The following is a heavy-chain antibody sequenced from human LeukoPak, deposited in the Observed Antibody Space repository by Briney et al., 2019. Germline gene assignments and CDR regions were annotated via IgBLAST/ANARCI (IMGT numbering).Heavy chain of an antibody. D-gene: IGHD6-19*01. Sequence: GGSLRLSCAASGFTFSTCSMKWVRQAPGKALEWVSSISGSSYHIYYADSVKGRFTISRDNANNLLYLQMNSLRAEDTAVYYCARDYSSVPEYWGQGTLVTVSS. CDR3: ARDYSSVPEY. CDR1: GFTFSTCS. J-gene: IGHJ4*02. CDR2: ISGSSYHI. V-gene: IGHV3-21*01.